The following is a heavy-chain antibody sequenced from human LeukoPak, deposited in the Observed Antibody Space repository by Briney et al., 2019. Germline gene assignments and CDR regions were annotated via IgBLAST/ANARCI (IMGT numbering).Heavy chain of an antibody. V-gene: IGHV3-30*18. J-gene: IGHJ4*02. CDR3: AKDRNYYGSGSFDYFDY. CDR1: GFTFSSYG. CDR2: ISYDGNNK. Sequence: GRSLRLSCAASGFTFSSYGMHWVRQAPGKGLEWVAVISYDGNNKYYADSVKGRFTISRDNSKNTLYLQMSSLRTEDTAVYYCAKDRNYYGSGSFDYFDYWGQGTLVTVSS. D-gene: IGHD3-10*01.